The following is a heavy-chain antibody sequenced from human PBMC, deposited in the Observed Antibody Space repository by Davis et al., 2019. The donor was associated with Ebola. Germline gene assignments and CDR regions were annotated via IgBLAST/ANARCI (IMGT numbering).Heavy chain of an antibody. CDR1: GFTFSSYS. D-gene: IGHD4-17*01. Sequence: GESLKISCAASGFTFSSYSMNWVRQAPGKGLEWVSYISSSSSTIYYADSVKGRFTISRDNAKNSLYLQMNSLRDEDTAVYYCARDNAYGDYVDAFDIWGQGTMVTVSS. J-gene: IGHJ3*02. CDR2: ISSSSSTI. CDR3: ARDNAYGDYVDAFDI. V-gene: IGHV3-48*02.